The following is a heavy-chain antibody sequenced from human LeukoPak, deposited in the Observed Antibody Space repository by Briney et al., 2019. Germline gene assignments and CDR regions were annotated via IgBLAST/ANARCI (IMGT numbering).Heavy chain of an antibody. D-gene: IGHD3-22*01. CDR2: IFYSGST. CDR3: ASRGFYDSSGYYWDY. Sequence: SETLSLTCTVSGVSISGYYWSWIRQPPGRGLEWIGYIFYSGSTNYNPSLKSRVSMSIDTSKNQFSLKLSSVTAADTAVYYCASRGFYDSSGYYWDYWGQGTLVTVSS. J-gene: IGHJ4*02. V-gene: IGHV4-59*08. CDR1: GVSISGYY.